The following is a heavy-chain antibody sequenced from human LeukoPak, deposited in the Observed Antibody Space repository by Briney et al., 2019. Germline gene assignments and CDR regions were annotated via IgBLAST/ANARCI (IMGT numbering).Heavy chain of an antibody. D-gene: IGHD3-10*01. CDR1: GFIFSTYG. V-gene: IGHV3-30*18. CDR3: AKEGSGSRFDY. Sequence: PGGSLRLSCAASGFIFSTYGFYWVRQAPGKGLEWVALISYDGSDEYYADSVKGRFTISRDNSKNTLYLQMNGLRAEDTAVYYCAKEGSGSRFDYWGQGTLVTVSS. J-gene: IGHJ4*02. CDR2: ISYDGSDE.